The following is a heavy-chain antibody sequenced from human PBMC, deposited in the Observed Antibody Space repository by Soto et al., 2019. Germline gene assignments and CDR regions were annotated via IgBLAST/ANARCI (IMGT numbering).Heavy chain of an antibody. V-gene: IGHV3-23*01. J-gene: IGHJ4*02. Sequence: GGSLRLSCAASGFTFSSYAMSWVRQAPGKGLEWVSAISGSGGSTYYADSVKGRFTISRDNSKNTLFLQMNSLRDEDTAVYYYARGRFLEWSPYDYWGQGTVVTVSS. CDR1: GFTFSSYA. CDR3: ARGRFLEWSPYDY. D-gene: IGHD3-3*01. CDR2: ISGSGGST.